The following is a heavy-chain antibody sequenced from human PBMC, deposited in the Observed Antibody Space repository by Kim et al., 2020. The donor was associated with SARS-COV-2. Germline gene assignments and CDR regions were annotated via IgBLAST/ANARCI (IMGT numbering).Heavy chain of an antibody. J-gene: IGHJ3*02. Sequence: EKGRFTISRENAKNTLYLQVDSMGAESTAVYYCARAGSLEGWREGAFDIWGQGTMVTVSS. CDR3: ARAGSLEGWREGAFDI. V-gene: IGHV3-30*05. D-gene: IGHD3-10*01.